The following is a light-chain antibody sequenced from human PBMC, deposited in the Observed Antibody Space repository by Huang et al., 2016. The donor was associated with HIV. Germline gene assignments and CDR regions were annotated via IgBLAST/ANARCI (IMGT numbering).Light chain of an antibody. CDR1: QGISNY. V-gene: IGKV1D-8*01. J-gene: IGKJ4*01. Sequence: VIWMTQSPSLLSASAGDKVTITCRMSQGISNYLAWYQQKPWKAPDLLIYGASTLRSGVPSRFSGSGSGTDFTLTISYLQSEDFAIYYCQQYYSFPLTFGGGTKVEIK. CDR3: QQYYSFPLT. CDR2: GAS.